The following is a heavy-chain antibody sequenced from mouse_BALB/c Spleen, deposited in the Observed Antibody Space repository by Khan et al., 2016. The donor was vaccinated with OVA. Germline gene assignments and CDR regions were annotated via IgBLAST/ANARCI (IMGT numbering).Heavy chain of an antibody. CDR2: IDPFSGGT. V-gene: IGHV1S135*01. CDR3: TRHGSGAWVSY. J-gene: IGHJ3*01. D-gene: IGHD2-2*01. CDR1: GYSFTTYY. Sequence: VQLQQSGPELMKPGASVKISCKASGYSFTTYYIHWVIQSHGTSLEWIGYIDPFSGGTTYNQKFKGKATLTVDKSSSTAYIHLTNLTSEDSAVDYGTRHGSGAWVSYWGQGTLVTVSA.